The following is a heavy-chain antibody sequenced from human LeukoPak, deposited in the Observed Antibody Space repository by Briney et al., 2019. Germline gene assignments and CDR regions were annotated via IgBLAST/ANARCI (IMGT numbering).Heavy chain of an antibody. V-gene: IGHV1-46*01. CDR3: ARSIYCSGGSCYLEGDY. D-gene: IGHD2-15*01. CDR1: GYTFTRYY. J-gene: IGHJ4*02. CDR2: INPNDRST. Sequence: GASVKVSCKASGYTFTRYYIHWVRQAPGQGLEWMGIINPNDRSTSYAQKFQGRVTMTRDTSTGTVYMELSSLRSEDTAVYYCARSIYCSGGSCYLEGDYWGQGTWSPSPQ.